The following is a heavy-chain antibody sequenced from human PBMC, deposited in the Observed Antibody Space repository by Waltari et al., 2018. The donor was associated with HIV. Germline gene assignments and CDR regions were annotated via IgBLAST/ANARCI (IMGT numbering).Heavy chain of an antibody. CDR2: IWYDGSKK. CDR3: ARGEGGYTYGYNWLDL. CDR1: GFSLSSYG. V-gene: IGHV3-33*01. Sequence: QVQVVESGGSLVQPGWSRRLSCAASGFSLSSYGMHWGRQAPGKGLEWVALIWYDGSKKYYGDSVKGRFTIFSDKSKNTVFLQMTRLRVEDTATYYCARGEGGYTYGYNWLDLWGQGTVVTVSS. D-gene: IGHD1-26*01. J-gene: IGHJ5*02.